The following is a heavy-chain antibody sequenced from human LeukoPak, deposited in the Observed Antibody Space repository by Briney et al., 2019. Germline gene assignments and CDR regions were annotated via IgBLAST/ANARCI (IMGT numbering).Heavy chain of an antibody. CDR2: ISASTGNT. J-gene: IGHJ4*02. D-gene: IGHD4-17*01. Sequence: ASVKVSCKASGYTFSNYGITWVRQAPGQGLEWMGWISASTGNTNNAQKFQGRLTMTKDTSTGTAYMDLRSLRSDDTAVYYCARAPPYYGDFRGLFDYWGQGTLVTVSS. V-gene: IGHV1-18*01. CDR3: ARAPPYYGDFRGLFDY. CDR1: GYTFSNYG.